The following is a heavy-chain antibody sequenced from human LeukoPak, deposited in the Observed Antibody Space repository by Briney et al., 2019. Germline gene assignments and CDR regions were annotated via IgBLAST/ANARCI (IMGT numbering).Heavy chain of an antibody. D-gene: IGHD2-2*01. CDR3: ARMYHAFDF. CDR1: GFTFSSYT. J-gene: IGHJ3*01. Sequence: GGSLRLSCAASGFTFSSYTMNWVRQAPGKGLEWVSSISGSTTFMYYADSVKGRFTIPRDTAKNSLFLQMNSLRAEDAAVYYCARMYHAFDFWGQGTMVTVSS. CDR2: ISGSTTFM. V-gene: IGHV3-21*01.